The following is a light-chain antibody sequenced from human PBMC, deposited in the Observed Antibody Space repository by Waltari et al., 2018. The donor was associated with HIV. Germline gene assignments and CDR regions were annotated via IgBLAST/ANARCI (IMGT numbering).Light chain of an antibody. V-gene: IGLV2-18*02. J-gene: IGLJ2*01. CDR1: TIDVGSSNR. CDR3: SSYTSSSTLV. Sequence: QSALTQPPSVSGSPGQSVTISCPGTTIDVGSSNRVPWYQPPPGTAPKLMIYAFSNRPSGVPDRFSGSKSGNTASLTISGLQAEDEADYYCSSYTSSSTLVFGGGTKLTVL. CDR2: AFS.